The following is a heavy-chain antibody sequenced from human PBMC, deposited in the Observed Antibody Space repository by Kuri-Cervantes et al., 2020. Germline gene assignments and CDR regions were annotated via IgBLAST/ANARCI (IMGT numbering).Heavy chain of an antibody. J-gene: IGHJ4*02. V-gene: IGHV3-49*02. Sequence: GESLKIFCTVSGGSISSSSYYWGWIRQPPGNGLEWVGFIRSKAYGGTTEYAASVKGRFTISRDDSKSIVYLQMNSLKTEHTAVYYCTRVGYYDSSGLADYWGQGTLVTVSS. CDR1: GGSISSSSYY. CDR3: TRVGYYDSSGLADY. CDR2: IRSKAYGGTT. D-gene: IGHD3-22*01.